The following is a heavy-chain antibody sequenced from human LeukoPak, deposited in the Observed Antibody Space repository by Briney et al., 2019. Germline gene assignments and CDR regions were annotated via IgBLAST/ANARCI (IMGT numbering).Heavy chain of an antibody. Sequence: NPGGSLRLSCAASGFTFSDYYMSWIRQAPGKGLEWVSYISSSGSTIYYADSVKGRFTTSRDNAKNSLYLQMNSLRAEDTAVYYCARTDDSGSYYYYFDYWGQGTLVTVSS. J-gene: IGHJ4*02. CDR3: ARTDDSGSYYYYFDY. V-gene: IGHV3-11*01. CDR2: ISSSGSTI. CDR1: GFTFSDYY. D-gene: IGHD3-10*01.